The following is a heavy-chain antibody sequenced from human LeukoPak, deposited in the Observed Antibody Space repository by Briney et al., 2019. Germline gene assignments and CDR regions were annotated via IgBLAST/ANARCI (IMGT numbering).Heavy chain of an antibody. D-gene: IGHD3-3*01. CDR1: GDSISTTNYY. CDR3: ARVRRSLNWFDS. V-gene: IGHV4-39*01. J-gene: IGHJ5*01. Sequence: ETLSLTCAVSGDSISTTNYYWGWTRQPPGKGLEWIGIIYYSGITHYNPSLKSRVTILVDTSKNQFSLKLSSVTDADTAVYYCARVRRSLNWFDSWGQGTLVTVSS. CDR2: IYYSGIT.